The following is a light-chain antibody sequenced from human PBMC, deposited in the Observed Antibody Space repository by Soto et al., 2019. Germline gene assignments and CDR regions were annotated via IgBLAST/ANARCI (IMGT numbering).Light chain of an antibody. Sequence: QSVLTQPPSVSGAPGQRVTSSCTGSSSNIGAHYDVHWYQQLPGTAPKLLIYGNSNRPSGVPDRCSGSKSGTSACLAITGLQAEDEADYYCQSYDNSLSVYVFGTGTKLTVL. J-gene: IGLJ1*01. CDR2: GNS. CDR1: SSNIGAHYD. V-gene: IGLV1-40*01. CDR3: QSYDNSLSVYV.